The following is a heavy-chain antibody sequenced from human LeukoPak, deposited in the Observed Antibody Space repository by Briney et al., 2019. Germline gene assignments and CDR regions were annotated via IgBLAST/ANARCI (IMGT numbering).Heavy chain of an antibody. Sequence: GGSLRLSCAASGFTFSSYGVHWVRQAPGKGLEWVAVISYDGSNKYYADSVKGRFTISRDNSKNTLYLQMNSLRAEDTAVYYCAKDGHQYYYYGMDVWGKGTTVTVSS. CDR2: ISYDGSNK. CDR3: AKDGHQYYYYGMDV. CDR1: GFTFSSYG. J-gene: IGHJ6*04. V-gene: IGHV3-30*18.